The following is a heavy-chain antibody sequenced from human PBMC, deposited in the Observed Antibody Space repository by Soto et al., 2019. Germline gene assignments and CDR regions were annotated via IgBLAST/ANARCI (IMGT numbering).Heavy chain of an antibody. J-gene: IGHJ4*02. CDR2: ISYDGVNK. CDR3: AKDSHFDSSAYYLPLAYYFDY. D-gene: IGHD3-22*01. Sequence: QVQLVESGGGVVQPGRSLRLSCALSGFTFTFSSYGMHWVRQAPGKGLEWVAVISYDGVNKYYADSVKGRFTISRDNSKNTLYLQMNSLRADDTAVYYCAKDSHFDSSAYYLPLAYYFDYWGQGTLVTVSS. V-gene: IGHV3-30*18. CDR1: GFTFTFSSYG.